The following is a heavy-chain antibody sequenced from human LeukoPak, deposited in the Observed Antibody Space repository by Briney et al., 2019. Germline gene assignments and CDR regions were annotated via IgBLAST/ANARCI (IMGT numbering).Heavy chain of an antibody. V-gene: IGHV3-11*01. Sequence: PGGSLRLSCAASGFTFNDYYMSWIRQAPGKGLEWVAYISSGGSNIYYADSVQGRFTISRDNAKNSLYLQMNSLRAEDTAVYYCAREVDDSYDISGYFFVWGQGTLVTVSS. CDR3: AREVDDSYDISGYFFV. CDR2: ISSGGSNI. J-gene: IGHJ4*02. CDR1: GFTFNDYY. D-gene: IGHD3-22*01.